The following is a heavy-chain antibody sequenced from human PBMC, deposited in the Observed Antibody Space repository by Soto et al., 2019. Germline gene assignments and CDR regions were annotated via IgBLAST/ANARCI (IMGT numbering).Heavy chain of an antibody. V-gene: IGHV3-48*02. CDR1: GFTFSTSP. Sequence: EVQLVESGGGLVQPGGSLTLSCAASGFTFSTSPMHWVRQAPGKGLEWVSYIGGRTSTIYYSDSVKGRFTISRDNSRNTLYLQMNSLRDDDTALYYCARDPFNGWYVKLFDEWGQGTLVTVSS. CDR3: ARDPFNGWYVKLFDE. CDR2: IGGRTSTI. J-gene: IGHJ4*02. D-gene: IGHD6-19*01.